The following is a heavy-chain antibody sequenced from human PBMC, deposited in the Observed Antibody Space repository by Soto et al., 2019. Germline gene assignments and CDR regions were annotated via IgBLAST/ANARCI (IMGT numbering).Heavy chain of an antibody. V-gene: IGHV3-30*03. Sequence: GGSLRLSCAASGFTFSSYGMHWVRQAPGKGLEWVAVISYDGSNKYYADSVKGRFTISRDNSKNTLYLQMNSLRAEDTAVYYCASGTIFGVVEIDYWGQGTLVTVSS. D-gene: IGHD3-3*01. J-gene: IGHJ4*02. CDR2: ISYDGSNK. CDR3: ASGTIFGVVEIDY. CDR1: GFTFSSYG.